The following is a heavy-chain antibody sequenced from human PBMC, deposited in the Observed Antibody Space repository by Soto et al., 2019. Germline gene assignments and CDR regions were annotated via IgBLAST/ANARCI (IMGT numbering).Heavy chain of an antibody. CDR3: ARGFPYYYDSSGYYYLDY. Sequence: GASVKVSCKASGGTFSSYAISWVRQAPGQGLEWMGGIIPIFGTANYAQKFQGRVTITADESTSTAYMELSSLRSEDTAVYYCARGFPYYYDSSGYYYLDYWGQGTLVTVSS. CDR2: IIPIFGTA. CDR1: GGTFSSYA. J-gene: IGHJ4*02. D-gene: IGHD3-22*01. V-gene: IGHV1-69*13.